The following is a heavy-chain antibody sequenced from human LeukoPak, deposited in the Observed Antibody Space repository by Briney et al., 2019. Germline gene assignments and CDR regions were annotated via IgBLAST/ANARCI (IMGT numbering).Heavy chain of an antibody. V-gene: IGHV3-21*01. Sequence: GGSLRLSCAASGFSFSNTWMSWVRQAPGKGLEWVSSISSSSSYIYYADSVKGRFTISRDNAKNSLYLQMNSLRAEDTAVYYCAREASSSSSFDYWGQGTLVTVSS. D-gene: IGHD6-6*01. CDR1: GFSFSNTW. J-gene: IGHJ4*02. CDR3: AREASSSSSFDY. CDR2: ISSSSSYI.